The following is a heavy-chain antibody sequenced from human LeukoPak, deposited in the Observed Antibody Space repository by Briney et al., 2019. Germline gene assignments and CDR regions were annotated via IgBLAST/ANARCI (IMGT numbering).Heavy chain of an antibody. J-gene: IGHJ6*02. V-gene: IGHV1-3*01. CDR3: ARASGSSWHLYYYYGMDV. CDR1: GYTFTSYA. CDR2: INAGNGNT. Sequence: GASVKVSCKASGYTFTSYAMHWVRQAPGQRLEWMGWINAGNGNTKYSQKFQGRVTITRDTSASTAYMELSSLRSEDTAVYYCARASGSSWHLYYYYGMDVWGQGTTVTVSS. D-gene: IGHD6-13*01.